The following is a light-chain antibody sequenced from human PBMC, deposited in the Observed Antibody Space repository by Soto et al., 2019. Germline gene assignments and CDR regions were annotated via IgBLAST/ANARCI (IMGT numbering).Light chain of an antibody. Sequence: DIQMTQSPSSLSASVGDRVTITCQASQDISNYLNWYQQKPGKAPKLLIYDASNFETGVPSRFSGSGSRTDFTFTISSLQPEDITTYYCQQYDNLPPFTFGPGNKVDIK. CDR2: DAS. CDR1: QDISNY. V-gene: IGKV1-33*01. CDR3: QQYDNLPPFT. J-gene: IGKJ3*01.